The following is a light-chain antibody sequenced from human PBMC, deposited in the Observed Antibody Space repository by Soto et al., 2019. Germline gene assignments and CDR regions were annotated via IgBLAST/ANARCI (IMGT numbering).Light chain of an antibody. CDR3: QFFGSSRYT. Sequence: EIVLTQSPGTLSLSPGERATLACRASQSISSSYLAWYQQKPDQAPRLLNYGASSRATGIPDRFSGSGSWTDFTITISRLEPEDFAVYYCQFFGSSRYTFGQGTKLEIK. V-gene: IGKV3-20*01. J-gene: IGKJ2*01. CDR2: GAS. CDR1: QSISSSY.